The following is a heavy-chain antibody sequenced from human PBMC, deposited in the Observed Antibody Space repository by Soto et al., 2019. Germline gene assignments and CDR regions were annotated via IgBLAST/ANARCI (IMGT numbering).Heavy chain of an antibody. Sequence: QVQLVQSGAEVKKPGSSVKVSCKASGGTFSSYAISWVRQAPGQGLEWMGGIIPIFGTANYAQKFQGRVTITADESTSTAYMELSSLRSEDTAVYYCAGETFGVVIKTPGHNWFDPWGQGTLVTVSS. CDR1: GGTFSSYA. J-gene: IGHJ5*02. CDR2: IIPIFGTA. V-gene: IGHV1-69*12. D-gene: IGHD3-3*01. CDR3: AGETFGVVIKTPGHNWFDP.